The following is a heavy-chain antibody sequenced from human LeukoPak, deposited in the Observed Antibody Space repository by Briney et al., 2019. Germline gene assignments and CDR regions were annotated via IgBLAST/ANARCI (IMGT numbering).Heavy chain of an antibody. CDR2: ISGSGGST. CDR1: GFTFSSYA. CDR3: AKGDSSGYYDAFDI. D-gene: IGHD3-22*01. Sequence: GGSLRLSCAASGFTFSSYAMNWVRQAPGKGLEWVSGISGSGGSTYYADSVKGRFTISRDNSKNTLYLQMNGLRAEDTAVYYCAKGDSSGYYDAFDIWGQGTMVTVSS. J-gene: IGHJ3*02. V-gene: IGHV3-23*01.